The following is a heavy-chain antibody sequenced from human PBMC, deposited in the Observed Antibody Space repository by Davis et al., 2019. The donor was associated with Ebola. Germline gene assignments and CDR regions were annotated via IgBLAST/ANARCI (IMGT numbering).Heavy chain of an antibody. D-gene: IGHD2-21*01. CDR1: GFTFSGFW. J-gene: IGHJ4*02. Sequence: GESLKISCEVSGFTFSGFWMSWVRQAPGKGLEWVACIKKDGNERYYVDSVKGRFTISRDNAKNSLYLQMNSLRVEDTAIYYCTTYRVSGNWGQGTLVTVSS. V-gene: IGHV3-7*03. CDR2: IKKDGNER. CDR3: TTYRVSGN.